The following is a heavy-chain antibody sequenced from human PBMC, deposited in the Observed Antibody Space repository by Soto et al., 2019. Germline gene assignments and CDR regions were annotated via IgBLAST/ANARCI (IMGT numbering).Heavy chain of an antibody. CDR1: GFTFTASA. Sequence: QMQLVQSGPEVQKPGTSVKVSCKASGFTFTASAVQWVRQARGQRLEWIGWIVVGSGKTNYAENFRERVTITRDPSTSPAYMEVTGLRSEDTAVYYCAGGGYAKLLYYPSSYYYGMDVWGQGTTVTVSS. V-gene: IGHV1-58*01. J-gene: IGHJ6*02. D-gene: IGHD3-22*01. CDR3: AGGGYAKLLYYPSSYYYGMDV. CDR2: IVVGSGKT.